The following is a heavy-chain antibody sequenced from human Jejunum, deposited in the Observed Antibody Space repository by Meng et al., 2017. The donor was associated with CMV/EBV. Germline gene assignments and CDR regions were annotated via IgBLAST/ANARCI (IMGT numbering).Heavy chain of an antibody. CDR1: FSSYA. CDR3: ARDRGITIFGVVRTRWFDP. D-gene: IGHD3-3*01. Sequence: FSSYAISWVRQATGQGLEWMGGIIPILGIANYAQKFQGRVTITADKSTSTAYMELSSLRSEDTAVYYCARDRGITIFGVVRTRWFDPWGQGTLVTVSS. J-gene: IGHJ5*02. CDR2: IIPILGIA. V-gene: IGHV1-69*10.